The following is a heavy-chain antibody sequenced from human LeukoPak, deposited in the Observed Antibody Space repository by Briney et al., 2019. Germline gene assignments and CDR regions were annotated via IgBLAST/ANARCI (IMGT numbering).Heavy chain of an antibody. CDR3: ARRGYSSGWYFDY. Sequence: SETLSLTCTVSGGSISSYYWSWIRQPPGKGLEWIGYIYYSGSTNYNPSLKSRVAISVDTSKNQFSLKLSSVTAADTAVYYCARRGYSSGWYFDYWGQGTLVTVSS. CDR2: IYYSGST. CDR1: GGSISSYY. J-gene: IGHJ4*02. D-gene: IGHD6-19*01. V-gene: IGHV4-59*08.